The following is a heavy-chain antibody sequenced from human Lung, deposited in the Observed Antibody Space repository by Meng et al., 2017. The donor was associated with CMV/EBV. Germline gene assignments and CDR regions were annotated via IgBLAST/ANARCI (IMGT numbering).Heavy chain of an antibody. J-gene: IGHJ4*02. V-gene: IGHV3-7*01. CDR1: GFTFSNNW. CDR2: IKKDGSEE. Sequence: GGSXRPXCAASGFTFSNNWMSWVRQAPGKGLEWVASIKKDGSEEYYVDSVKGRFTISRDNAKNSLYLQMNILRAEDTAVYYCARVGSSSGSYDYWGQGTLVTVSS. CDR3: ARVGSSSGSYDY. D-gene: IGHD3-10*01.